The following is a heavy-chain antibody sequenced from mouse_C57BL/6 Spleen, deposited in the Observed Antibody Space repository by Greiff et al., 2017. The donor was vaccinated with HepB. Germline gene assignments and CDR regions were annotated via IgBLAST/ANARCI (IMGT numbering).Heavy chain of an antibody. V-gene: IGHV14-3*01. J-gene: IGHJ4*01. D-gene: IGHD5-2*01. Sequence: VQLKQSVAELVRPGASVKLSCTASGYNFKNSYMHWVKQRPEQGLEWIGKIDPTNGNTKYAPKFQGKATITAYTSSNTAYLQLSSLTSEDTAVYYCARENTRYAMNNWGKGPSATSSS. CDR3: ARENTRYAMNN. CDR1: GYNFKNSY. CDR2: IDPTNGNT.